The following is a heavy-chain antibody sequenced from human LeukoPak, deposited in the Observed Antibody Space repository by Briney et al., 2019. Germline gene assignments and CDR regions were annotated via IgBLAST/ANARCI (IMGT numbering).Heavy chain of an antibody. CDR3: ARGSCSSRSCYKRVNGLDV. Sequence: GGSLRLSCAASGFTFSNYDMHWVRQATGKGLEWVSAFHTAGDTHYSGSVKGRFATSIENAKNSFYLQMNNLRAGDTAVYYCARGSCSSRSCYKRVNGLDVWGQGTPVTVSS. V-gene: IGHV3-13*01. CDR1: GFTFSNYD. CDR2: FHTAGDT. D-gene: IGHD2-2*01. J-gene: IGHJ6*02.